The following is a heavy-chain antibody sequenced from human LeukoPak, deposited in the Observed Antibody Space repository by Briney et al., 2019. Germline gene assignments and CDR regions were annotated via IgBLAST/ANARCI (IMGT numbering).Heavy chain of an antibody. CDR1: GFTFSSYS. CDR2: ISSSSSYI. V-gene: IGHV3-21*01. D-gene: IGHD3-10*01. Sequence: GGSLRLSCAVSGFTFSSYSMKWVRQAPGKGLEWVSSISSSSSYIYYADSVKGRFTISRDNAKNSLYLQMNSLRDEDTAVYYCARDSHYYGSGGYGMDVWGQGTTVTVSS. CDR3: ARDSHYYGSGGYGMDV. J-gene: IGHJ6*02.